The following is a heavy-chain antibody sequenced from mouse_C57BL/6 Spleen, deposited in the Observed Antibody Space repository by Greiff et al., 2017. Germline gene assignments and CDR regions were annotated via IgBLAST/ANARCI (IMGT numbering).Heavy chain of an antibody. Sequence: GQGLEWIGEIDPSDSYTNYNQKFKGKSTLTVDKSSSTAYMQLSSLTSEDSAVYYCARGGGYYAMDYWGQGTSVTVSS. J-gene: IGHJ4*01. V-gene: IGHV1-69*01. CDR3: ARGGGYYAMDY. D-gene: IGHD1-1*02. CDR2: IDPSDSYT.